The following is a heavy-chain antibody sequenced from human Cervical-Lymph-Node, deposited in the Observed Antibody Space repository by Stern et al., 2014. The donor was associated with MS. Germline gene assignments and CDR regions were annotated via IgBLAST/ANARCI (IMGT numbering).Heavy chain of an antibody. Sequence: VHLVESGGGVVQPGRSLRLSCAASGFTFSSYAMHWVRQAPGKGLEWVAFISYDGTDKYYADSVKGRFPISRDNSKNMVYLQMNSLRAEDTAVWYCARRQLWQQYYGMDVWGQGTMVTVSS. D-gene: IGHD5-18*01. J-gene: IGHJ6*02. CDR2: ISYDGTDK. V-gene: IGHV3-30*04. CDR3: ARRQLWQQYYGMDV. CDR1: GFTFSSYA.